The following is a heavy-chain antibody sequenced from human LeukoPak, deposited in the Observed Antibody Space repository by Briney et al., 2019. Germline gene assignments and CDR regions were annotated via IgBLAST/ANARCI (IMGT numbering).Heavy chain of an antibody. Sequence: PGGSLRLSCAASGFTFSSYAMSWIRQPPGKGLEWIGEINHSGSTNYNPSLKSRVTISVDTSKNQFSLKLSSVTAADTAVYYCARLKRDGYNLFRDFYYYYGMDVWGQGTTVTVSS. D-gene: IGHD5-24*01. CDR3: ARLKRDGYNLFRDFYYYYGMDV. J-gene: IGHJ6*02. V-gene: IGHV4-34*01. CDR1: GFTFSSYA. CDR2: INHSGST.